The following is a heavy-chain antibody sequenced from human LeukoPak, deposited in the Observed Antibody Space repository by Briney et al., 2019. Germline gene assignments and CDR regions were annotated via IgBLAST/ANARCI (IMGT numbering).Heavy chain of an antibody. D-gene: IGHD1-1*01. Sequence: ASVKVSRRLSVYTLSELSMHWGPQAPGKGLEWMGGFDPEDVETIYAQKFQGRVTMTEDTSTDTAYMELRSLRSEDTAVYFCATKAQLIRRALDSWGQGTQVTVSS. CDR1: VYTLSELS. CDR3: ATKAQLIRRALDS. CDR2: FDPEDVET. J-gene: IGHJ4*02. V-gene: IGHV1-24*01.